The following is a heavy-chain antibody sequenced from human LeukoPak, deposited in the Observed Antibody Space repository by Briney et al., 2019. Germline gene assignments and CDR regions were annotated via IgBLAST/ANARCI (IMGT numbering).Heavy chain of an antibody. CDR3: ARDTTQGEDTDYYYYMDV. D-gene: IGHD1-26*01. CDR1: GYTFTGYY. V-gene: IGHV1-2*02. J-gene: IGHJ6*03. Sequence: GSVKVSCKASGYTFTGYYMHWVRQAPGQGLEWMGWINPNSGGTNYAQKFQGRVTMTRDTSISTAYMELSRLRSDDTAVYYCARDTTQGEDTDYYYYMDVWGKGTTVTVSS. CDR2: INPNSGGT.